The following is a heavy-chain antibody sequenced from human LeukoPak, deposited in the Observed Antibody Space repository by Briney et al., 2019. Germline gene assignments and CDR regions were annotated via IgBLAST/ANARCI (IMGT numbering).Heavy chain of an antibody. CDR2: IKEEGSEK. Sequence: GGSLRLSRAASGFTFSSYWMSWVRQAPGKGLEWVANIKEEGSEKYYVDSVRGRFTISRDNAKNSLYLQMNSLRAEDTAVYYCARNGRGDSGAFDIWGQGTMVTVSS. D-gene: IGHD2-21*01. V-gene: IGHV3-7*01. CDR1: GFTFSSYW. J-gene: IGHJ3*02. CDR3: ARNGRGDSGAFDI.